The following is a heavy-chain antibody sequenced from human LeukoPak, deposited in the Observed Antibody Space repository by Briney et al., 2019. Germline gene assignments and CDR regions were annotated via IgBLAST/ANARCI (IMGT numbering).Heavy chain of an antibody. CDR3: ARDRKYYFDF. CDR2: IYCSGST. D-gene: IGHD1-14*01. Sequence: SETLSLTCTVSGDSISFYYWSWIRQPPGKGLEWIGYIYCSGSTNHNPSLKSRVTISMHTSKNQFSLKLSSVTAADSAVYFCARDRKYYFDFWGQGTLVTVSS. V-gene: IGHV4-59*01. J-gene: IGHJ4*02. CDR1: GDSISFYY.